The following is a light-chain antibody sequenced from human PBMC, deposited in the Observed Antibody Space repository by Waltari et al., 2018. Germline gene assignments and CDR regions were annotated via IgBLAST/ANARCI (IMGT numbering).Light chain of an antibody. CDR2: GDK. CDR1: NIERQS. Sequence: SYVLTQPPSVSVAPGQTAKITCDEANIERQSVKWYQLKQGQAPILIVFGDKNRPSGIPSRFSGSNSGDTATLTITSVEAGDEADYYCQLWDPKSDDPVFGGGTKLTVL. V-gene: IGLV3-21*02. CDR3: QLWDPKSDDPV. J-gene: IGLJ3*02.